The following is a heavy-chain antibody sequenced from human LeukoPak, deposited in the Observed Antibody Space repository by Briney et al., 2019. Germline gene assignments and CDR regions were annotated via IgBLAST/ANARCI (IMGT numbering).Heavy chain of an antibody. CDR2: INPNSGGT. J-gene: IGHJ4*02. CDR3: ARSFYCSSTSCRDY. D-gene: IGHD2-2*01. Sequence: ASVKVSCKASGYTFTGYYMHWVRQAPGQGLGWMGWINPNSGGTNYAQKFQGRVTMTRDTSISTAYMELSRLRSDDTAVYYCARSFYCSSTSCRDYWGQGTLVTVSS. CDR1: GYTFTGYY. V-gene: IGHV1-2*02.